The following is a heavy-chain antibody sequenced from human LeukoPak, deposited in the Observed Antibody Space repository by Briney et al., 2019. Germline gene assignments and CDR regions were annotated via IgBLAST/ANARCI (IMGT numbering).Heavy chain of an antibody. Sequence: SETLSLTCAVYGGSFSGYYWSWIRQPPGKGLEWIGYIHYSEYSGKISTDYNPSLMSRVTISVDTSKNQFSLKLSSVTAADTAVYYCAREVVSGGNCFFDYWGQGTLVTVSS. CDR3: AREVVSGGNCFFDY. V-gene: IGHV4-59*01. J-gene: IGHJ4*02. CDR2: IHYSEYSGKIST. CDR1: GGSFSGYY. D-gene: IGHD2-15*01.